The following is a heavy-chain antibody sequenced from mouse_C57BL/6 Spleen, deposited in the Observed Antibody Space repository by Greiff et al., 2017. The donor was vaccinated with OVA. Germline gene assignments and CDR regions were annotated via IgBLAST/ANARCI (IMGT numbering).Heavy chain of an antibody. Sequence: QVQLKQPGAELVMPGASVKLSCKASGYTFTSYWMHWVKQRPGQGLEWIGEIDPSDSYTNYNQKFKGKSTLTVDKSSSTAHMQLSSLTSEDSAVYYCARSDGSSFFAYWGQGTLVTVSA. D-gene: IGHD1-1*01. CDR2: IDPSDSYT. V-gene: IGHV1-69*01. CDR1: GYTFTSYW. CDR3: ARSDGSSFFAY. J-gene: IGHJ3*01.